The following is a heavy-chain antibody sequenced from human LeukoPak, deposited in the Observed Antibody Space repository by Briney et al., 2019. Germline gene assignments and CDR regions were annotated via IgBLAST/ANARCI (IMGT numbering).Heavy chain of an antibody. CDR3: ARVLWFGELCWFDY. Sequence: SETLSLTCTVSGGSISSYYWSWIRQPPGKGLEWIGYIYYSGSTNYNPSLKSRVTISVDTSKNQFSLKLSSVTVADTAVYYCARVLWFGELCWFDYWGQGTLVTVSS. V-gene: IGHV4-59*01. CDR1: GGSISSYY. J-gene: IGHJ4*02. D-gene: IGHD3-10*01. CDR2: IYYSGST.